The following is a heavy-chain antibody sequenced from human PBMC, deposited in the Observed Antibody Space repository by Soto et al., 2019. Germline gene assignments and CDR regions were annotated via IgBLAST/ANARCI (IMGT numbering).Heavy chain of an antibody. CDR1: GYTFTNYY. CDR2: INTGSGNT. V-gene: IGHV1-46*01. CDR3: ARSDSEYYGLDV. Sequence: QVQVVQSGAEVKRPGASVTVSCKASGYTFTNYYIHCVRQAPGQGLEWMGIINTGSGNTIYAQKFQGRVSMIRDTSTRTVYMELSSLRSEDTAVYYCARSDSEYYGLDVWGQGTTVTVSS. J-gene: IGHJ6*02.